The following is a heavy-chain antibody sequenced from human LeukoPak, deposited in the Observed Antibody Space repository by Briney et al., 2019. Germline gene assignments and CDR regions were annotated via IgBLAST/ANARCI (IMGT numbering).Heavy chain of an antibody. CDR3: ARANSYYYGDLDY. V-gene: IGHV4-59*01. D-gene: IGHD4-17*01. J-gene: IGHJ4*02. Sequence: TETLSLTCTVSGGSISSYYWSWIRQPPGKGLEWIGYIYYSGSSNYNPSLKSRVTISVDTSKNQFSLNLTSVTAADTAVYYCARANSYYYGDLDYWGQGTLVTVSS. CDR1: GGSISSYY. CDR2: IYYSGSS.